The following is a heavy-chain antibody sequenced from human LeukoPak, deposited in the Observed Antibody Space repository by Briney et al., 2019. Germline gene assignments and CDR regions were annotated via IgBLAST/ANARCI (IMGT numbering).Heavy chain of an antibody. Sequence: PGGSLRLSCAASGFTFSSYWMSWVRQAPGKGLEWIGEINHSGSTNYNPSLKSRVTISVDTSKNQFSLKLSSVTAADTAVYYCARGRRVVAATPGGDYWGQGTLVTVSS. J-gene: IGHJ4*02. D-gene: IGHD2-15*01. CDR2: INHSGST. CDR3: ARGRRVVAATPGGDY. V-gene: IGHV4-34*01. CDR1: GFTFSSYW.